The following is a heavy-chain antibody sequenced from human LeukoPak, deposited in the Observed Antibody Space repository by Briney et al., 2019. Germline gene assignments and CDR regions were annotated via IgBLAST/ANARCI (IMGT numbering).Heavy chain of an antibody. J-gene: IGHJ6*03. D-gene: IGHD3-10*01. Sequence: ASVKVSCKASGYTFTSYYMHWVRQAPGQGLEWMGIINPSGGSTSYAQKFQGRVTMTRDTSTSTVYMELSGLRSEDTAVYYCARDLGGYGSGSYYMDVWGKGTTVTVSS. CDR3: ARDLGGYGSGSYYMDV. CDR1: GYTFTSYY. CDR2: INPSGGST. V-gene: IGHV1-46*01.